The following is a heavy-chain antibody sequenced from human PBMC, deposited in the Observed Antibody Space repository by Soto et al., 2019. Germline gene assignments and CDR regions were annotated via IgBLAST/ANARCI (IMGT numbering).Heavy chain of an antibody. CDR1: GFTFSSYA. J-gene: IGHJ6*03. CDR3: AKGGDELLWFGTYYMDV. Sequence: GGSLRLSCAASGFTFSSYAMSWVRQAPGKGLEWVSAISGSGGSTYYADSVKGRFTISRDNSKNTLYLQMNSLRAEDTAVYYCAKGGDELLWFGTYYMDVWGKGTTVTVSS. V-gene: IGHV3-23*01. D-gene: IGHD3-10*01. CDR2: ISGSGGST.